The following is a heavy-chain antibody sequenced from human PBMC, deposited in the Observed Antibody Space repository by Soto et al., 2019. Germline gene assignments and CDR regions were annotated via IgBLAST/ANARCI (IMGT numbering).Heavy chain of an antibody. D-gene: IGHD3-16*01. V-gene: IGHV4-31*03. CDR1: GGSISSGGSY. J-gene: IGHJ5*02. CDR2: IYFSGTT. Sequence: QVQLQESGPGLVRPSQTLSLTCTVSGGSISSGGSYWNWIRQRPGKGLEWIGYIYFSGTTYYNPSLKSRITISLDTSRNQFSLNLDSMTAADTAVYYCATDGGVSSWFDPWGQGTLVTVSS. CDR3: ATDGGVSSWFDP.